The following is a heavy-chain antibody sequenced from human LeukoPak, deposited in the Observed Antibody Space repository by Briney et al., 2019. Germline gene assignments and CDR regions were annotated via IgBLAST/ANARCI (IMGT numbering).Heavy chain of an antibody. V-gene: IGHV3-9*03. CDR2: ISWNSGSI. D-gene: IGHD3-9*01. CDR3: AKAYRDDILTGYYDY. J-gene: IGHJ4*02. CDR1: GFTFDDYA. Sequence: GGSLRLSCAASGFTFDDYAMHWVRQAPGKGLEWVSGISWNSGSIGYADSVKGRFTISRDNAKNSLYLQMNSLRAEDMALYYCAKAYRDDILTGYYDYWGQGTLVTVSS.